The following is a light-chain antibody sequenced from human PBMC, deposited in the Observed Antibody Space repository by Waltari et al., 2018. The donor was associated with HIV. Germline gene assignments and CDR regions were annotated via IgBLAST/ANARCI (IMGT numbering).Light chain of an antibody. CDR3: CSCATPNTRV. Sequence: QSALTQPASASGSPGQSIPISCTGTSSDVGSCKFVSWHQQHPGKAPKPLIYEGTKRPSGVSNRFSASKSGNTASLTISGLQAEDEADYYCCSCATPNTRVFGGGTKLTVL. V-gene: IGLV2-23*01. J-gene: IGLJ3*02. CDR2: EGT. CDR1: SSDVGSCKF.